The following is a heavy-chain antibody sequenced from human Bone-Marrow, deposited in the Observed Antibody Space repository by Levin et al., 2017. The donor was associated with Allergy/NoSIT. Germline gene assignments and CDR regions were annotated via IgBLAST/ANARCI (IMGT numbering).Heavy chain of an antibody. CDR1: GFSLSNARMG. V-gene: IGHV2-26*01. D-gene: IGHD2-2*01. CDR2: IFSNDEK. J-gene: IGHJ6*03. CDR3: ARIQGLGYCSSTSCYRVDGEYYYYYYMDV. Sequence: SGPTLVKPTETLTLTCTVSGFSLSNARMGVSWIRQPPGKALEWLAHIFSNDEKSYSTSLKSRLTISKDTSKSQVVLTMTNMDPVDTATYYCARIQGLGYCSSTSCYRVDGEYYYYYYMDVWGKGTTVTVSS.